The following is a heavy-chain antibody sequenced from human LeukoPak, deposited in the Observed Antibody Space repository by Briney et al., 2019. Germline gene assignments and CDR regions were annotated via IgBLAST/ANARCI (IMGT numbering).Heavy chain of an antibody. D-gene: IGHD2-21*01. V-gene: IGHV4-61*02. Sequence: SETLSLTCTVSGGSISRGGYHWSWIRQPAGKGLEWIGRFFTSGTPNYNPSLKSRVTILVDTSRNQFSLKLNSVTAADTAVYYCARGSIPDYWGQGILVTVSS. J-gene: IGHJ4*02. CDR2: FFTSGTP. CDR1: GGSISRGGYH. CDR3: ARGSIPDY.